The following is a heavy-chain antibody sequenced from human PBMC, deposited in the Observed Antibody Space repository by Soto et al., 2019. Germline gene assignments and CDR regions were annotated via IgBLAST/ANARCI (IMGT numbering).Heavy chain of an antibody. J-gene: IGHJ5*02. CDR2: IYPGDSYT. CDR3: ARRHLYINYGYWFDP. V-gene: IGHV5-51*01. Sequence: GESLEISFKGSGYSFTTYWIGWVRQMPGKGLEWMGIIYPGDSYTRYSPSFEGQVTISDDKCISTAYLQWSRLKASDTGRYYCARRHLYINYGYWFDPWGQGTLVTVSS. CDR1: GYSFTTYW. D-gene: IGHD3-16*01.